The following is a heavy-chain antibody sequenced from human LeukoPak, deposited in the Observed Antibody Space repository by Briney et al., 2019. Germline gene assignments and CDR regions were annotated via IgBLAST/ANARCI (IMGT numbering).Heavy chain of an antibody. D-gene: IGHD3-10*01. V-gene: IGHV3-48*03. CDR2: ISSSGSNI. Sequence: LMISFASAECGVGREERNRLRQAPGKGQEWVAYISSSGSNIYYGDSVKGRFTISRDNAKNSLYLQMNSLRAEDTAVYYCARGKGRDGSGAPFDYWGQGTLVTVSS. J-gene: IGHJ4*02. CDR3: ARGKGRDGSGAPFDY. CDR1: ECGVGREE.